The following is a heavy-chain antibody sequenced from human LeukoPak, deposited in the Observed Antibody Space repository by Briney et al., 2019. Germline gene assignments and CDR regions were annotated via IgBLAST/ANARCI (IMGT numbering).Heavy chain of an antibody. CDR3: ARSGGPVHYFDY. Sequence: PSETLSLTCAVYGGSFSGYYWSWIRQPPGKGLEWIGEIYHSGSTNYNPSLKSRVTISVDKSKNQFSLKLSSVTAADTAVYYCARSGGPVHYFDYWGQGTLVTVSS. J-gene: IGHJ4*02. D-gene: IGHD3-16*01. CDR1: GGSFSGYY. CDR2: IYHSGST. V-gene: IGHV4-34*01.